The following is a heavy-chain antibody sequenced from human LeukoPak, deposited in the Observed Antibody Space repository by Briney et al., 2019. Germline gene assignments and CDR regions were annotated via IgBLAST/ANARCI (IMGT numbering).Heavy chain of an antibody. J-gene: IGHJ4*02. Sequence: GGSLILSCAASGFTFSSYAMSWVRQAPGKGLEWVSAISGSGGSTYYADSVKGRFTISRDNSKNTLYLQMNSLRAEDTAVYYCAKDLLAAAVLYYFDYWGQGTLVTVSS. CDR1: GFTFSSYA. CDR2: ISGSGGST. CDR3: AKDLLAAAVLYYFDY. D-gene: IGHD6-13*01. V-gene: IGHV3-23*01.